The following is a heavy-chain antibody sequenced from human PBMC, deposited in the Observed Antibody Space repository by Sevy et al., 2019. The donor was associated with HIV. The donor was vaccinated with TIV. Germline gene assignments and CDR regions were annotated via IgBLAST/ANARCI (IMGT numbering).Heavy chain of an antibody. CDR3: ARVSVGPGKKTSAFDI. Sequence: SETLSLTCAVSGYSISSGYYWGWIRQPPGKGLEWIGSIYHSGSTYYNPSLKSRVTISVDTSKNQFSLKLSSVTAADTAVYYCARVSVGPGKKTSAFDIWGQGTMVTVSS. D-gene: IGHD3-10*01. V-gene: IGHV4-38-2*01. CDR1: GYSISSGYY. J-gene: IGHJ3*02. CDR2: IYHSGST.